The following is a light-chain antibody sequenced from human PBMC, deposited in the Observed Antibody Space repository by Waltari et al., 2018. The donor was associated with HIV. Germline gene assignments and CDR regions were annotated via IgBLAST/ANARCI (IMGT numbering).Light chain of an antibody. V-gene: IGLV2-23*01. Sequence: QSALTQPASVSGSPGQSITISCTGTSSDGGSYNLVSWYQQHPGKAPKLMIYEGSKRPSGVSNRFSGSKSGNTASLTISGLQAEDEADYYCCSYAGSSLYVFGTGTKVTVL. J-gene: IGLJ1*01. CDR3: CSYAGSSLYV. CDR2: EGS. CDR1: SSDGGSYNL.